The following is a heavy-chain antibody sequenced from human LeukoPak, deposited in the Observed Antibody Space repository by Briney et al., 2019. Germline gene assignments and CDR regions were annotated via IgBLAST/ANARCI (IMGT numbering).Heavy chain of an antibody. V-gene: IGHV3-23*01. D-gene: IGHD7-27*01. CDR1: GITFSNYA. CDR3: ARDKTGDNYFDY. Sequence: GGSLRLSCVASGITFSNYAVSWVRQAPEKGLDWVSVISGSAHKIRYADSVKGRFTISRDNSKNTLYLQMNSLRAEDTAVYYCARDKTGDNYFDYWGQGTLVTVSS. J-gene: IGHJ4*02. CDR2: ISGSAHKI.